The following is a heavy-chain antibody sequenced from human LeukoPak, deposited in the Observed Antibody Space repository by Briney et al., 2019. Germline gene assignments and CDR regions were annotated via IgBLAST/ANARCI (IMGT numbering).Heavy chain of an antibody. Sequence: SQTLSLTCTVSGGSISSGDYYWSWIRQPPGRGLEWIGYIYYSGSTYYNPSLKSRVTISVDTSKNQFSLKLSSVTAADTAVYYCARVPQYGDYYYYYYMDVWGKGTTVTVSS. D-gene: IGHD4-17*01. V-gene: IGHV4-30-4*08. CDR1: GGSISSGDYY. J-gene: IGHJ6*03. CDR3: ARVPQYGDYYYYYYMDV. CDR2: IYYSGST.